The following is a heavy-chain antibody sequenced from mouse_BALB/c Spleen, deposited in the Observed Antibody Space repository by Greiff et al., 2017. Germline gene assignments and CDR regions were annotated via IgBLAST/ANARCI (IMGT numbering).Heavy chain of an antibody. D-gene: IGHD3-1*01. Sequence: VQLQQSGPELVKPGASVKIPCKASGYTFTDYNMDWVQPSHGKSLEWIGDINPNNGGTIYNQKFKGKATLTVDKSSSTAYMELRSLTSEDSAVYYCARGGSGYPDAMDDWGQGTSVTVSS. J-gene: IGHJ4*01. CDR1: GYTFTDYN. V-gene: IGHV1-18*01. CDR3: ARGGSGYPDAMDD. CDR2: INPNNGGT.